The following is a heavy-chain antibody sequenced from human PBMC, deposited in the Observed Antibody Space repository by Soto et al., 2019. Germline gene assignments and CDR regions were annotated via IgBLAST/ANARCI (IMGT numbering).Heavy chain of an antibody. CDR3: AKDKAGGYDYPGYYYYYMDV. D-gene: IGHD5-12*01. CDR2: ISWNSGSI. CDR1: GFTFDDYA. J-gene: IGHJ6*03. Sequence: VQLVESGGGLVQPGRSLRLSCAASGFTFDDYAMHWVRQAPGKGLEWVSGISWNSGSIGYADSVKGRFTISRDNAKNSLYLQMSSLRAEDTALYYCAKDKAGGYDYPGYYYYYMDVWGKGTTVTVSS. V-gene: IGHV3-9*01.